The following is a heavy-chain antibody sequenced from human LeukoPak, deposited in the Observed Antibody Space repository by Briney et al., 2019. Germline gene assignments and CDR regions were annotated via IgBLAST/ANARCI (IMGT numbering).Heavy chain of an antibody. CDR3: ARGGAMTTLEEGIDY. J-gene: IGHJ4*02. CDR2: INHSGST. CDR1: GGSFSGYY. V-gene: IGHV4-34*01. Sequence: SETLSLTCAVYGGSFSGYYWSWIRQPPGKGLEWIGEINHSGSTNYNPSLKSRVTISVDTSKNRFSLKLSSVTAADTAVYYCARGGAMTTLEEGIDYWGQGTLVTVSS. D-gene: IGHD4-23*01.